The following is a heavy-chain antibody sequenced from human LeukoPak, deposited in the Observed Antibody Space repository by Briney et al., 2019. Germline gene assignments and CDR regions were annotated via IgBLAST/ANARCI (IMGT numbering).Heavy chain of an antibody. CDR1: GFTVSSNY. CDR2: ISGSGGST. V-gene: IGHV3-23*01. D-gene: IGHD5-12*01. J-gene: IGHJ4*02. CDR3: AKAVAPDVDIAAMDY. Sequence: PGGSLRLSCATSGFTVSSNYMSWVRQAPGKGLEWVSAISGSGGSTYYADSVKGRFTISRDNSKNTLYLQMNSLRAEDTAVYYCAKAVAPDVDIAAMDYWGQGTLVTVSS.